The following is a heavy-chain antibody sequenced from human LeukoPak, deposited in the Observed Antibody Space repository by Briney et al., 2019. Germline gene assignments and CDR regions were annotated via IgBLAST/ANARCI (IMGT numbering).Heavy chain of an antibody. J-gene: IGHJ4*02. CDR1: GFTFSSYA. D-gene: IGHD4-23*01. Sequence: GRSLRLSCAASGFTFSSYAMHWVRQAPGKGLEWVAVISYDGSSKYYADSVKGRFTISRDNSKNTLYLQMNSLRAEDTAVYYCARDGLLADYGGNSGIDYWGQGTLVTVSS. CDR3: ARDGLLADYGGNSGIDY. CDR2: ISYDGSSK. V-gene: IGHV3-30*04.